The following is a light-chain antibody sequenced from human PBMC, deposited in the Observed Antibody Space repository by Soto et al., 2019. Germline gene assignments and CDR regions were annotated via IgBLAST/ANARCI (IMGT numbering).Light chain of an antibody. CDR3: QTRWDWPLT. J-gene: IGKJ4*02. CDR1: RTVNSQ. Sequence: IVLTQFPASVSLSLGGRATLSCRASRTVNSQLAWYQQKPGQAPRLLIYDAFNRAADIPARFSGSETGTDFTLTINNLEPEESAVYYCQTRWDWPLTCGGGT. V-gene: IGKV3-11*01. CDR2: DAF.